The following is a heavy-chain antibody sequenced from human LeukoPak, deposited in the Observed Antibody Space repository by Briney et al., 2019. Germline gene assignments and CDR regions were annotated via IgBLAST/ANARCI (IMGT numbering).Heavy chain of an antibody. CDR1: GFTFSSYG. CDR2: IRYDGSNK. J-gene: IGHJ4*02. CDR3: AKDQRAIAARPGGFDY. V-gene: IGHV3-30*02. D-gene: IGHD6-6*01. Sequence: GGSLRLSCAASGFTFSSYGMHWVRQAPGKGLEWVTFIRYDGSNKHYTDSVKGRFTISRDNSKNTLYLQLNSLRTEDTSVYYCAKDQRAIAARPGGFDYWGQGSLVTVSS.